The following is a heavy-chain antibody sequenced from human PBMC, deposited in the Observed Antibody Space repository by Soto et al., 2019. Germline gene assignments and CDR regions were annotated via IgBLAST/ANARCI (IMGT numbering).Heavy chain of an antibody. CDR3: ARDLVEEAAAGTGNWFDP. D-gene: IGHD6-13*01. Sequence: SETLSLTCTVSGGSISSYYWGWIRQPPGKGLEWIGYIYYSGSTNYNPSLKSRVTISVDTSKNQFSLKLSSVTAADTAVYYCARDLVEEAAAGTGNWFDPWGQGTLVTVSS. J-gene: IGHJ5*02. V-gene: IGHV4-59*01. CDR2: IYYSGST. CDR1: GGSISSYY.